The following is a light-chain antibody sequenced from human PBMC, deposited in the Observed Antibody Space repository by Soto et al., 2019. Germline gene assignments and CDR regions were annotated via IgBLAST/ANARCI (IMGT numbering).Light chain of an antibody. CDR1: QSVSNY. CDR3: HQYGGSPQT. Sequence: EMVLTQSPGTLSLSPGAIATLSCRASQSVSNYLAWYQRKPGQAPRLLIYGASSRATGIPDRFSGSGSGTDFTLTISRLEPEDFAVYYCHQYGGSPQTFGQGTKVEIK. V-gene: IGKV3-20*01. J-gene: IGKJ1*01. CDR2: GAS.